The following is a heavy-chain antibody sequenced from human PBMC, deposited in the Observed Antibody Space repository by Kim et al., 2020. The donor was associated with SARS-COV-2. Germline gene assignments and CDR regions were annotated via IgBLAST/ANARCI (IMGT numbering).Heavy chain of an antibody. D-gene: IGHD3-3*01. Sequence: DSLRGRFTISRDNAKNSLYLQMNSLRAEDTAVYYCAREAMAAHDSAPFDYWGQGTLVTVSS. J-gene: IGHJ4*02. CDR3: AREAMAAHDSAPFDY. V-gene: IGHV3-21*01.